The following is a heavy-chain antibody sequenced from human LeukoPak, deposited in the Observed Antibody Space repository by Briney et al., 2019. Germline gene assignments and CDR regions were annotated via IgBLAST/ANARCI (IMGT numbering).Heavy chain of an antibody. Sequence: PGGSLRLSCAASGFTFSSYAMSWVRQAPGKGLEWVSAIVSSGDSTYYADSVKGRFTISRDNSKNTLYLQMNSLRAEDTAVYYCAKADGGRWPSSYYYYYMDVWGKGTTVTVSS. J-gene: IGHJ6*03. D-gene: IGHD3-16*01. CDR3: AKADGGRWPSSYYYYYMDV. CDR1: GFTFSSYA. V-gene: IGHV3-23*01. CDR2: IVSSGDST.